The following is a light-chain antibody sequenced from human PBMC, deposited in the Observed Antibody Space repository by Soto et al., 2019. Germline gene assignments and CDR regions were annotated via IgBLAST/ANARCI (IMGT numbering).Light chain of an antibody. CDR2: EVS. CDR3: YSFTSSNTYV. Sequence: QSVLTQPPSVSGSPGQSVTISCTGTSSVVGSYNRVSWYQQPPGTAPKVTIYEVSNRPSGVPDRFSGSKSGNTASLTISGLQPEDEADYYCYSFTSSNTYVFGTGTKVTVL. V-gene: IGLV2-18*02. J-gene: IGLJ1*01. CDR1: SSVVGSYNR.